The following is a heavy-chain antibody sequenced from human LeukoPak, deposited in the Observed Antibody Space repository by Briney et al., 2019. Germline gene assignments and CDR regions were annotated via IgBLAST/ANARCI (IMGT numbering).Heavy chain of an antibody. Sequence: GGSLRLSCAASGFTFSSYGMHWVRQAPGKGLEWVAVIWYDGSNKYYADSVKGRFTISRDNSKNTLYLQMNSLRAEDTAVYYCARDRPGINSYYYYGMDVWGQGTTVTVSS. J-gene: IGHJ6*02. CDR1: GFTFSSYG. D-gene: IGHD6-13*01. V-gene: IGHV3-33*01. CDR2: IWYDGSNK. CDR3: ARDRPGINSYYYYGMDV.